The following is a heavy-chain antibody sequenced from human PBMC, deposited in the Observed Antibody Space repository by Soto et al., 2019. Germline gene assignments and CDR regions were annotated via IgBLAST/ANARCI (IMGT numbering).Heavy chain of an antibody. D-gene: IGHD3-22*01. J-gene: IGHJ5*02. Sequence: EVQLVESGGGLVQPGGSLKLSCAASGFTFSGSAMHWVRQASGKGLEWVGRIRSKTNSYATAYAASVKGRFTISRDDSKDTAYLQMNSLKTEDTAVYYCTRDPRNYYDSIGSANWFDPWGQRTLVTVSS. V-gene: IGHV3-73*02. CDR1: GFTFSGSA. CDR2: IRSKTNSYAT. CDR3: TRDPRNYYDSIGSANWFDP.